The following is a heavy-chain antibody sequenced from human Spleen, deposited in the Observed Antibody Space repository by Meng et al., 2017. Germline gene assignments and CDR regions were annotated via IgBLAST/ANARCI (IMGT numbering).Heavy chain of an antibody. Sequence: ASVKVSCKASGGTSSRYGISWVRQATGQGLEWMGWMNPNSGNTGYAQKFQGRVTMTRNTSISTAYMELSSLRSEDTAVYYCARAFPDYDFWSGYSFYYYYGMDVWGQGTTVTVSS. D-gene: IGHD3-3*01. CDR2: MNPNSGNT. CDR1: GGTSSRYG. CDR3: ARAFPDYDFWSGYSFYYYYGMDV. J-gene: IGHJ6*02. V-gene: IGHV1-8*01.